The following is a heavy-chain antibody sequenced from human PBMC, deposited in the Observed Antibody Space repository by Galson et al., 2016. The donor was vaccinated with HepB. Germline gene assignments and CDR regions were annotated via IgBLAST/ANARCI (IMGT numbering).Heavy chain of an antibody. CDR1: GGTFSSNS. CDR2: IIPMSGIT. Sequence: SCKASGGTFSSNSLTWVRQAPGEGLEWMGRIIPMSGITNYAQKSQGRVTITADKSTTKAYMELSSLRSEDTAVYFCARISGSGIYKFDLWGQGTLITVSS. V-gene: IGHV1-69*02. J-gene: IGHJ4*02. CDR3: ARISGSGIYKFDL. D-gene: IGHD3-10*01.